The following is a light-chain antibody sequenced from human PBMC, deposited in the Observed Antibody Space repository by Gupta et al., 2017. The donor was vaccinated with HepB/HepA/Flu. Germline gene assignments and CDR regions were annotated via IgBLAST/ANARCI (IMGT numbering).Light chain of an antibody. V-gene: IGLV1-44*01. CDR3: AAWDDSLIFYV. CDR2: NNN. Sequence: QSVLTQPPSASGPPGPRVSISCSGSGSNIGSNTVNWYRQLPGTAPKLLIYNNNQRPSGVPDRFSGSKSGTSASLAISGLQSEDEADYYCAAWDDSLIFYVFGTGTKVTVL. CDR1: GSNIGSNT. J-gene: IGLJ1*01.